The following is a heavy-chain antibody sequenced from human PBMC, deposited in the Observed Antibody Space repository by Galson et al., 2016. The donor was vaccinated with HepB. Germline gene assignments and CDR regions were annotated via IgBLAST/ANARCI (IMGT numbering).Heavy chain of an antibody. Sequence: SLRLSCVASGFSFSSYWMYWVRQAPGQGLVWVSHIDTDGRGSYYADSVKGRFTISRDNAENTLSLKMNSLRSEDTAVYFCVRDGPFSDIDLDVWGKGTTVTVSS. D-gene: IGHD2-15*01. V-gene: IGHV3-74*01. CDR3: VRDGPFSDIDLDV. CDR1: GFSFSSYW. J-gene: IGHJ6*04. CDR2: IDTDGRGS.